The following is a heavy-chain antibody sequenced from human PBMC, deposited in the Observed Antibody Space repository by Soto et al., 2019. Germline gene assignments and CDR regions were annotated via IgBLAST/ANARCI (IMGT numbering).Heavy chain of an antibody. CDR2: IYYSGST. CDR1: GGSISSSSYY. CDR3: ASSEFH. D-gene: IGHD2-21*01. J-gene: IGHJ4*02. Sequence: QLQLQESGPGLVKPSETLSLTCTVSGGSISSSSYYWGWIRQPPGKGLEWIGRIYYSGSTYYNPSLKSRVTTSVEPAKNQFSLKLSSVTAADAAVYYCASSEFHWGQGTLVTVSS. V-gene: IGHV4-39*01.